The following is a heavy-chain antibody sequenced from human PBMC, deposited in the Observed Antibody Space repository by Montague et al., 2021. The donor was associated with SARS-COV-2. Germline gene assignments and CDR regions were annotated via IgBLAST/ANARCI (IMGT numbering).Heavy chain of an antibody. CDR2: IYYSGST. V-gene: IGHV4-59*01. J-gene: IGHJ6*03. CDR3: ARDSRTDFDWLFPDGGSYYYYMDV. CDR1: GGSISSYY. D-gene: IGHD3-9*01. Sequence: SETLSLTCTVSGGSISSYYWSWIRQPPGKGLECIGYIYYSGSTNYNPSLKSRVTISVDTSKNQFSLKLSSVTAADTAVYYCARDSRTDFDWLFPDGGSYYYYMDVWGKGTTVTVSS.